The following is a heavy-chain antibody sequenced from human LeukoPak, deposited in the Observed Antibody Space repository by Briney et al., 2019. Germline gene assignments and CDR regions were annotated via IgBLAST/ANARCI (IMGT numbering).Heavy chain of an antibody. D-gene: IGHD1-26*01. Sequence: SETLSLTCTVSGGSISSYYWSWIRQPPGKGLEWIGYIYYSGSTNYNPSLKSRVTISVDTSKNQFSLKLSSATAADTAVYYCARGGWELLGGYYYYYMDVWGKGTTVTISS. CDR3: ARGGWELLGGYYYYYMDV. J-gene: IGHJ6*03. V-gene: IGHV4-59*01. CDR1: GGSISSYY. CDR2: IYYSGST.